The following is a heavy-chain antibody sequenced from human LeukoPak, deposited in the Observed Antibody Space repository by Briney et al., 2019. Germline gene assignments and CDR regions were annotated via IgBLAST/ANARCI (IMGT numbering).Heavy chain of an antibody. J-gene: IGHJ4*02. CDR2: ISAYNGNT. CDR3: ARDRRVYDFWSGYYGPDFDY. D-gene: IGHD3-3*01. CDR1: GYTFTSYG. Sequence: ASVKVSCKASGYTFTSYGISWVRQAPGQGLEWMGWISAYNGNTNYAQKLQGRVTMTTDTSTSTAYMELRSLRSDDTAVYYCARDRRVYDFWSGYYGPDFDYWGQGILVTVSS. V-gene: IGHV1-18*01.